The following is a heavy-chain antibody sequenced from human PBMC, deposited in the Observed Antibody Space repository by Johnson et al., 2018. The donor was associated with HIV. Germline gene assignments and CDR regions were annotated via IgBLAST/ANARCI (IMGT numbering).Heavy chain of an antibody. CDR2: ISYDGSNK. CDR1: GFTFSSYA. CDR3: ARSGAASIAARGDAFDI. V-gene: IGHV3-30*04. D-gene: IGHD6-6*01. J-gene: IGHJ3*02. Sequence: VQLVESGGGLLQPGGSLRLSCTASGFTFSSYAMHWVRQAPGKGLEWVAVISYDGSNKYYADSVKGRFTISRDNSKNTLYLQMNSLRAEDTAVYYCARSGAASIAARGDAFDIWGQGTMVTVSS.